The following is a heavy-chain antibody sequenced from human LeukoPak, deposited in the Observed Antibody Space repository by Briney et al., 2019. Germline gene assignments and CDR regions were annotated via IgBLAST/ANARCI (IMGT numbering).Heavy chain of an antibody. CDR2: MNPNSGNT. CDR1: GYTFTSYD. V-gene: IGHV1-8*02. D-gene: IGHD2-2*01. CDR3: ARGPLLSAAVDP. Sequence: GSVKVSCKASGYTFTSYDINWVRQATGQGLEWMGWMNPNSGNTGYAQKFQGRVTMTRDTSISTAYMELSRLRSDDTAVYYCARGPLLSAAVDPWGQGTLVTVSS. J-gene: IGHJ5*02.